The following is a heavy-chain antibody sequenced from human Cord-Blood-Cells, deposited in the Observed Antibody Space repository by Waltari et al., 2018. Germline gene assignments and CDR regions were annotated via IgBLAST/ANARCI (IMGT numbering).Heavy chain of an antibody. D-gene: IGHD5-18*01. CDR1: GGSISSSSYY. V-gene: IGHV4-39*01. CDR2: IYYSGST. CDR3: ARSRGYSYGDAFDI. Sequence: QLQLQESGPGLVKPSETLSLTCTVSGGSISSSSYYWGWIRQPPGKGLEWIGSIYYSGSTYYNPSLKSRVTISIDTSKNQFSRKLSSVTAADTAVYYCARSRGYSYGDAFDIWGQGTMVTVSS. J-gene: IGHJ3*02.